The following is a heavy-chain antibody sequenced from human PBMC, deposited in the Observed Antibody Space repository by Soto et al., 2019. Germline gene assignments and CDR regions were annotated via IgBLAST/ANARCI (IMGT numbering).Heavy chain of an antibody. J-gene: IGHJ3*02. D-gene: IGHD5-18*01. CDR3: ARERGYSYGRGAFDI. CDR1: GYTFTGYY. V-gene: IGHV1-2*04. Sequence: RASVKVSGKASGYTFTGYYMHWVRQAPGQGLEWMGWINPNSGGTNYAQKFQGWVTMTRDTSISTAYMELSRLRSDDTAVYYCARERGYSYGRGAFDIWGQGTMVTVSS. CDR2: INPNSGGT.